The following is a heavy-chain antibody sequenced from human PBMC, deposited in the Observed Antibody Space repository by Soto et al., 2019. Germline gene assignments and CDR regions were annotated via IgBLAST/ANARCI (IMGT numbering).Heavy chain of an antibody. D-gene: IGHD3-22*01. CDR1: RFSFSNAW. Sequence: GGSLRLSCATSRFSFSNAWMNWVRQAPGRGLEWVGRIKSLTDGGATDYAAPVKGRFTITRDDSKDTLYLHMNNLKTEDTAMYFCTADLPDNWFDPWGQGTLVTVSS. CDR2: IKSLTDGGAT. CDR3: TADLPDNWFDP. J-gene: IGHJ5*02. V-gene: IGHV3-15*01.